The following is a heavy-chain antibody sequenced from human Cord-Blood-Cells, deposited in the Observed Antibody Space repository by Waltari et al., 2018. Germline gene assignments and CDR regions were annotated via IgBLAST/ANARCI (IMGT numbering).Heavy chain of an antibody. CDR2: INHRGST. CDR1: GGSFSGYY. J-gene: IGHJ4*02. Sequence: QVQLQQWGAGLLKPSETLSLTCAVYGGSFSGYYWSWIRQPPGKGLEWSGEINHRGSTNNTPSLKSRVTISVDTSKNQFSLKLSSVTAADTAVYYCARYSTDSSGYYFDYWGQGTLVTVSS. CDR3: ARYSTDSSGYYFDY. V-gene: IGHV4-34*01. D-gene: IGHD3-22*01.